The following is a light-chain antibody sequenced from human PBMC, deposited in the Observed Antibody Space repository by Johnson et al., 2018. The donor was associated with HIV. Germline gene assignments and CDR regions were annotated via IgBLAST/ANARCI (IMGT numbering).Light chain of an antibody. CDR1: SSNIGNNY. V-gene: IGLV1-51*02. CDR3: GTWDRSLSDYYV. CDR2: ENT. Sequence: QSVLTQPPSVSAAPGQKVTISCSGSSSNIGNNYVSWYQQLPGTAPKLLIYENTKRPSGIPDRFSGSKSGTSATLGITGLQTGDEGDYYCGTWDRSLSDYYVFGTGTKVTVL. J-gene: IGLJ1*01.